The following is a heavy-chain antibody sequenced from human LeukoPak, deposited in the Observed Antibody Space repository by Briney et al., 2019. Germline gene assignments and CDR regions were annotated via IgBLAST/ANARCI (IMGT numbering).Heavy chain of an antibody. D-gene: IGHD1-26*01. CDR2: INPNSGGT. CDR1: GYTFTGYY. CDR3: ARERSSGSYWGY. V-gene: IGHV1-2*02. J-gene: IGHJ4*02. Sequence: ASVKVSCKASGYTFTGYYMHWVRQAPGQGLEWMGWINPNSGGTNYAQKFQGRVTMARDTSISTAYMELSRLRSDDTAVYYCARERSSGSYWGYWGQGTLVTVSS.